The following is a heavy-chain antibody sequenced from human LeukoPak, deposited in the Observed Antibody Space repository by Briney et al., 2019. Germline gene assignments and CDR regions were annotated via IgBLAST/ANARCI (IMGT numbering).Heavy chain of an antibody. CDR2: IYYSGST. V-gene: IGHV4-59*01. CDR1: GGSISSYY. Sequence: SGTLSLTCTVSGGSISSYYWSWIRQSPGKGLEWIGYIYYSGSTTYNPSLKRRVTISVDTSKNHFSLKLSSLTAADTAVYYCARGAGLNWFDPWGQGTLVTVSS. J-gene: IGHJ5*02. CDR3: ARGAGLNWFDP. D-gene: IGHD6-13*01.